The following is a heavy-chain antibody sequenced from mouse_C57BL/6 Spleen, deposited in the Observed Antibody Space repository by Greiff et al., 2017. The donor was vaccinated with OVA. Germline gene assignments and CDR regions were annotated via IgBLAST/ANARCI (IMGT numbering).Heavy chain of an antibody. Sequence: DVKLVESGGGLVQPGGSLSLSCAASGFTFTDYYMSWVRQPPGKALEWLGFIRNKANGYTTEYSASVKGRFTISRDNSQSILYLQMNALRAEDSATYYCASPSNYGAMDYWGQGTSVTVSS. CDR1: GFTFTDYY. D-gene: IGHD2-5*01. J-gene: IGHJ4*01. V-gene: IGHV7-3*01. CDR2: IRNKANGYTT. CDR3: ASPSNYGAMDY.